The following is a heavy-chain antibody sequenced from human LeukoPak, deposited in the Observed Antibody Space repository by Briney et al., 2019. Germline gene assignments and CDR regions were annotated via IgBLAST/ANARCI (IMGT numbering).Heavy chain of an antibody. V-gene: IGHV1-46*01. CDR2: IYPRNGST. J-gene: IGHJ4*02. CDR1: GYTFTSNY. CDR3: ARDQEGFDY. Sequence: ASVKVSCTASGYTFTSNYIHWVRQAPGQGLEWMGMIYPRNGSTSYAQKFQGRVTVTRDTSTSTVHMELSGLRSEDTAVYYCARDQEGFDYWGQGTLVTVSS.